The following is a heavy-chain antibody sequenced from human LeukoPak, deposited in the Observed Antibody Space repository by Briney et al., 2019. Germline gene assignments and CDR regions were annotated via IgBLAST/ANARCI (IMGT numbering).Heavy chain of an antibody. CDR1: GFTFSSYS. J-gene: IGHJ3*02. V-gene: IGHV3-21*01. D-gene: IGHD1-7*01. Sequence: KTGGSLRLSCAASGFTFSSYSMNWVRQAPGKGLEWVSSISSSSSYIYYADSVKGRFTISRDNAKNSLYLQMNSLRAEDTAVYYCARDLGLDGYNWNSNDAFDIWGQGTMVTVSS. CDR3: ARDLGLDGYNWNSNDAFDI. CDR2: ISSSSSYI.